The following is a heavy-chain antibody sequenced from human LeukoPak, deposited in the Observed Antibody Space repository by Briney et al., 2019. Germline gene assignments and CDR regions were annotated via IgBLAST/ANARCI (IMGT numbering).Heavy chain of an antibody. Sequence: ASVKVSCKASGYNFSGHYMHWVRQAPGQGLEWMGWIKPSNGDTKYAQNFQGRVTMTRDTSISTAYMELSSLRSDDTAVYYCASPSLSSVMYYAHWGQGTLVTVSS. V-gene: IGHV1-2*02. CDR3: ASPSLSSVMYYAH. J-gene: IGHJ4*02. CDR1: GYNFSGHY. CDR2: IKPSNGDT. D-gene: IGHD1-26*01.